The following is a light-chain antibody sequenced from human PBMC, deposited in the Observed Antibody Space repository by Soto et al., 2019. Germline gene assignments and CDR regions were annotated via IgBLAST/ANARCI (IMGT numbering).Light chain of an antibody. CDR1: QNVDRA. CDR2: GAS. V-gene: IGKV3D-15*03. J-gene: IGKJ4*01. CDR3: QQYRHWPPLT. Sequence: EIVMTQSPATLSVSPGETATLSCRASQNVDRAVAWYQHKPGQAPRLLIVGASFRATGVPGRFSGGGSGTDFTLTISILQSEDFAVYYCQQYRHWPPLTFGGGTAVEIK.